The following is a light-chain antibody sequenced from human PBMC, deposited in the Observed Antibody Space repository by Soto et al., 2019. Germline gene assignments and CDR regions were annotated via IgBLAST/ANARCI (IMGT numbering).Light chain of an antibody. CDR3: QQYNNWPRT. CDR1: HSVGTN. V-gene: IGKV3-15*01. Sequence: MTQSPDTLSVSPGDRVTLSCRASHSVGTNLAWYQQKPGQAPRLLIYGASARATDVPVRFSGSESGTEFTLTISSLQSEDFAVYYCQQYNNWPRTFGQGTKVDIK. J-gene: IGKJ1*01. CDR2: GAS.